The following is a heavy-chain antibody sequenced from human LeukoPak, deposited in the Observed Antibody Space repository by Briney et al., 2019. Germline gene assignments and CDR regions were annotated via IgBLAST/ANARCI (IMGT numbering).Heavy chain of an antibody. CDR3: AGPSSRRSGLFDY. J-gene: IGHJ4*02. CDR1: GGSISSSSYY. Sequence: SETLSLTCTVSGGSISSSSYYWGWIRQPPGKGLEWIGSIYYSGSTYYNPPLKSRVTISVDTSKNQFSLRLSSVTAADTAVYYCAGPSSRRSGLFDYWGQGTLVTVSS. D-gene: IGHD5-12*01. CDR2: IYYSGST. V-gene: IGHV4-39*01.